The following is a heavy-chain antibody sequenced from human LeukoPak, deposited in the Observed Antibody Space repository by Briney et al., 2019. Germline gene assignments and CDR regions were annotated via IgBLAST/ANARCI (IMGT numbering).Heavy chain of an antibody. CDR2: ISAYNGNT. CDR1: GYTFTNFD. CDR3: ARDVAVAGPIPYDY. D-gene: IGHD6-19*01. J-gene: IGHJ4*02. Sequence: ASVKVSCKASGYTFTNFDINWVRQATGQGLEWMGWISAYNGNTNYAQKLQGRVTMTTDTSTSTAYMELRSLRSDDTAVYYCARDVAVAGPIPYDYWGQGTLVTVSS. V-gene: IGHV1-18*01.